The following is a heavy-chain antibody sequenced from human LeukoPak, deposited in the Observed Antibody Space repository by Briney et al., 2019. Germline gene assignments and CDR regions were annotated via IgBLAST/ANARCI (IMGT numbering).Heavy chain of an antibody. J-gene: IGHJ4*02. CDR1: GFTFSSYA. CDR2: ISRNGGST. V-gene: IGHV3-64*01. D-gene: IGHD3-10*01. CDR3: AREYFYGSGYFFDY. Sequence: GGSLRLSCAASGFTSGFTFSSYAMHWVRQAPGKGLEYVSAISRNGGSTYYANSVKGRFTISRDNSKNTLYLQMGSLRAEDMAVYYCAREYFYGSGYFFDYWGQGTLVTVSS.